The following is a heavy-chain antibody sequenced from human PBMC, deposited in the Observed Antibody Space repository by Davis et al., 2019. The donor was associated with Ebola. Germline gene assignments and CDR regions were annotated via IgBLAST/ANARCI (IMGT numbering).Heavy chain of an antibody. V-gene: IGHV5-10-1*01. J-gene: IGHJ4*02. CDR1: GYSFTSYW. CDR3: ARRNIRGVINDDY. Sequence: GESLKISCKGSGYSFTSYWISWVRQIPGKGLEWMGMIDPSDSYTNYSPSFQGHVTISADKSISTAYLQWSSLKASDTAMYYCARRNIRGVINDDYWGQGTLVTVSS. D-gene: IGHD3-10*01. CDR2: IDPSDSYT.